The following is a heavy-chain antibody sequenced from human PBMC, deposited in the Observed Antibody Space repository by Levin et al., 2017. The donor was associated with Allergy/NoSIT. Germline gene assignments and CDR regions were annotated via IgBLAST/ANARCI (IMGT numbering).Heavy chain of an antibody. CDR1: GFTFSSYG. J-gene: IGHJ4*02. D-gene: IGHD3-3*01. CDR3: ARGDSSDFWSGYSGGGVDY. CDR2: IWYDGSNK. V-gene: IGHV3-33*01. Sequence: PGGSLRLSCAASGFTFSSYGMHWVRQAPGKGLEWVAVIWYDGSNKYYADSVKGRFTISRDNSKNTLYLQMNSLRAEDTAVYYCARGDSSDFWSGYSGGGVDYWGQGTLVTVSS.